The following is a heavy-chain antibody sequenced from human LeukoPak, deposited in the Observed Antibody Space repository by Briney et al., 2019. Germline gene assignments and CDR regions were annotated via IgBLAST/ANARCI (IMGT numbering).Heavy chain of an antibody. D-gene: IGHD1-26*01. V-gene: IGHV4-59*11. CDR3: AREKGSRKSSYYYMDV. Sequence: SETLSLTCTVSGGSISSHYWSWIRQPPGKGLEWIGYIYYSGSTNYNPSLKSRVTISVDTSKNQFSLKLSSVTAADTAVYYCAREKGSRKSSYYYMDVWGQGTLVTVSS. CDR1: GGSISSHY. CDR2: IYYSGST. J-gene: IGHJ6*03.